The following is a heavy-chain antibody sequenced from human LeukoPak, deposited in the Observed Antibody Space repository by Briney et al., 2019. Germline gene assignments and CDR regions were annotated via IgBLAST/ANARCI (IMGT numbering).Heavy chain of an antibody. CDR3: ASYTMVRGVINSMRFDP. J-gene: IGHJ5*02. D-gene: IGHD3-10*01. V-gene: IGHV3-30*04. CDR2: ISYDGSNK. Sequence: GGSLRLSCAASGFTFSSYAMHWVRQAPGKGLEWVAVISYDGSNKYYADSVKGRFTISRDNSKNTLYLQMNSLRAEDTAVYYCASYTMVRGVINSMRFDPWGQGTLVTVSS. CDR1: GFTFSSYA.